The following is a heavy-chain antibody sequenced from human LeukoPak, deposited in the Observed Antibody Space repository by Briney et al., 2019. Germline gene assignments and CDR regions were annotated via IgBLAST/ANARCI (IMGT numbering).Heavy chain of an antibody. CDR1: GFTFSSYP. V-gene: IGHV3-23*01. CDR2: ISGSGGTT. CDR3: AKDSAPDFRERY. Sequence: GGSLRLSCAASGFTFSSYPMTWVRQTPEKGLEWVSSISGSGGTTYYADSVKGRSTISRDNSKNTLYLQMNSLRGEDTAVYFCAKDSAPDFRERYWGQGALVSVSS. D-gene: IGHD3-3*01. J-gene: IGHJ4*02.